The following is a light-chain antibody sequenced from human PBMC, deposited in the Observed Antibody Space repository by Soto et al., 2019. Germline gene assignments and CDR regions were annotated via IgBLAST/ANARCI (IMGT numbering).Light chain of an antibody. V-gene: IGLV2-14*01. CDR3: SSYTSSSTLV. CDR1: SSDVGGYNY. Sequence: QSALTQPASVSGSPGQSITISCTGTSSDVGGYNYVSWYQQHPGKAPKLMIYDVSNRPSGVSNRFSGSKSGNTASLTISGLQAEDEAHYYSSSYTSSSTLVFGGGTKVTVL. CDR2: DVS. J-gene: IGLJ2*01.